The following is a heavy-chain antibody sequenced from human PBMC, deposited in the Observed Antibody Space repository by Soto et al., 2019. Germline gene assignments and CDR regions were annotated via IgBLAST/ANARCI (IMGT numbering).Heavy chain of an antibody. D-gene: IGHD1-26*01. CDR3: AKAASPRGSYYVKDGMDV. Sequence: QVQLVESGGGVVQPGRSLRLSCAASGFTFSSYGMHWVRQAPGKGLEWVAVISYDGSNKYYADSVKGRFTISRDNSRATLYLQMNSLRGEDTAVYYCAKAASPRGSYYVKDGMDVWGRGTTVTVSS. CDR2: ISYDGSNK. V-gene: IGHV3-30*18. J-gene: IGHJ6*02. CDR1: GFTFSSYG.